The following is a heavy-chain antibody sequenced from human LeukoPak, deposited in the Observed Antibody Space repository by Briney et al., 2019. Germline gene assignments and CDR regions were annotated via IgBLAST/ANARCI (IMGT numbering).Heavy chain of an antibody. D-gene: IGHD2-2*01. J-gene: IGHJ3*02. V-gene: IGHV5-51*01. Sequence: GESLKISCKGSGYSFTSYWIGWVRQMPGKGLEWMGIIYPGDSDTRYSPSFQGQDTISADKSISTAYLRWSSLKASDTAMYYCARRYCSSTSCYYAFDIWGQGTMVTVSS. CDR2: IYPGDSDT. CDR3: ARRYCSSTSCYYAFDI. CDR1: GYSFTSYW.